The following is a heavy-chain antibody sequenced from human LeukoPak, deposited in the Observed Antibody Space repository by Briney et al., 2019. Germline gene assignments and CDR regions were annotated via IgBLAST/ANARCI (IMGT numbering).Heavy chain of an antibody. CDR2: INHSGST. CDR1: VGSFSDHY. V-gene: IGHV4-34*01. Sequence: SETLSLSCAVYVGSFSDHYWNWIRQPPGKGPEWIGEINHSGSTKYNPSLKSRVTISVDTSKNQFSLKVTSVTAADTAVYCCAREGSAGDSEPTGAFDIWGQGTMVTVPS. J-gene: IGHJ3*02. CDR3: AREGSAGDSEPTGAFDI. D-gene: IGHD4-17*01.